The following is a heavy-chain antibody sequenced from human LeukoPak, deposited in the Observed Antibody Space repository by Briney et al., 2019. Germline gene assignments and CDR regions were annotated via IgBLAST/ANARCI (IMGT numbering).Heavy chain of an antibody. D-gene: IGHD3-22*01. Sequence: SETLSLTCTVSGGSISSSSYYWGWIRQPPGKGLEWIGSIYYSGSTYYNPSLKSRVTISVDTSKNQFSLKLSSVTAADTAVYYCARAPYYYDSSGYYNYWGQGTLVTVSS. J-gene: IGHJ4*02. V-gene: IGHV4-39*07. CDR2: IYYSGST. CDR1: GGSISSSSYY. CDR3: ARAPYYYDSSGYYNY.